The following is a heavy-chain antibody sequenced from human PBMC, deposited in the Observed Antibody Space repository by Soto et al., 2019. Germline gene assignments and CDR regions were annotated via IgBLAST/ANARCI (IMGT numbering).Heavy chain of an antibody. D-gene: IGHD3-9*01. CDR3: ARVFYYDILTGKSYNMDV. J-gene: IGHJ6*01. Sequence: VQLLESGVDLVQPGGSLRLSCEASGFTFSNYAMSWVRQAPGKGLELVSVISGSGGSTNYADSAKGRFTISRDNSMDKLYLQMNSLRAEDTAVYYCARVFYYDILTGKSYNMDVCGQGTTVIVSS. V-gene: IGHV3-23*01. CDR1: GFTFSNYA. CDR2: ISGSGGST.